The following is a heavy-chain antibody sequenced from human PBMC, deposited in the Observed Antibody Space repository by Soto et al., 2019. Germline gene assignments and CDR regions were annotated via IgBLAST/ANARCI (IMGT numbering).Heavy chain of an antibody. CDR3: ARFNGWFSPYGGNSPDYFDY. CDR2: ISYDGSNK. CDR1: GFTFSSYA. D-gene: IGHD4-17*01. V-gene: IGHV3-30-3*01. J-gene: IGHJ4*02. Sequence: QVQLVESGGGVVQPGRSLRLSCAASGFTFSSYAMQWVRQAPGKGLEWVAVISYDGSNKYYADSVKGRFTISRDNSKNTLYLQMNSLRAEDTAVYYCARFNGWFSPYGGNSPDYFDYWGQGTLVTVSS.